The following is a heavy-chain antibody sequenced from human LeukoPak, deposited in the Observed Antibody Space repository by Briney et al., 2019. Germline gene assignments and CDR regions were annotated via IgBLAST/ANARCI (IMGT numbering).Heavy chain of an antibody. V-gene: IGHV3-23*01. D-gene: IGHD6-19*01. J-gene: IGHJ4*02. CDR2: ISGSGGST. CDR1: GFTFSSYA. Sequence: GGSLRLSCAASGFTFSSYAMSWVRQAPGKGLEWVSAISGSGGSTYYADSVKGRFTISRDNSRNTLYLQMNSLRAEDTAVYYCAKAPERIAVAGYFDYWGQGTLVTVSS. CDR3: AKAPERIAVAGYFDY.